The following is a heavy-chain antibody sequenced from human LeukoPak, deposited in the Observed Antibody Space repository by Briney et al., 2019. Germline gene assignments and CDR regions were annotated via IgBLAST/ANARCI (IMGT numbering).Heavy chain of an antibody. V-gene: IGHV4-39*01. Sequence: SETLSLTCIVSGGSISTSAYYWGWIRQPPGEGLQWIGSIYYSGNTYYNSSLKSRVTISVDTSTSQFSLRLSSVTAADTAVYYCARQTALTHSHFDYWGQGTLVTVSS. J-gene: IGHJ4*02. CDR1: GGSISTSAYY. CDR2: IYYSGNT. CDR3: ARQTALTHSHFDY. D-gene: IGHD2-21*02.